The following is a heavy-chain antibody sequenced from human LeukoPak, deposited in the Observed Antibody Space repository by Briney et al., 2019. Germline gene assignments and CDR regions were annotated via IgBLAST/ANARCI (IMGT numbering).Heavy chain of an antibody. V-gene: IGHV1-8*01. CDR2: MNPNSGNT. CDR3: ARGLRMVRGVKVFYAFDI. CDR1: GYTFTSYD. J-gene: IGHJ3*02. Sequence: ASVKVSCKASGYTFTSYDINWVRQATGQGLEWMGWMNPNSGNTGYAQKFQGRVTMTRNTSISTAYMELSSLRSEDTAVYYCARGLRMVRGVKVFYAFDIWGQGTMVTVSS. D-gene: IGHD3-10*01.